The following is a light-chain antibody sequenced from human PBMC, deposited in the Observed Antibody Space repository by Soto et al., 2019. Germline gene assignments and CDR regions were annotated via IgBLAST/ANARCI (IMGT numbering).Light chain of an antibody. Sequence: DIQMTQSPSTLSASVGDRVTITCRASQSISIWLAWYQQKPGKAPKLLIYKASTLESGVPSRFSGSGSGTEFTLTISSLEPEDFAVYYCQQRSNWRSTFGQGTKLEIK. J-gene: IGKJ2*02. CDR1: QSISIW. V-gene: IGKV1-5*03. CDR3: QQRSNWRST. CDR2: KAS.